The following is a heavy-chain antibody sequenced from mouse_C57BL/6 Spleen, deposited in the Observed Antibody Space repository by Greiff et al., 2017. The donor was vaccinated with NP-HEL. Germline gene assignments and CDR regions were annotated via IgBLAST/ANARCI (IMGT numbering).Heavy chain of an antibody. CDR3: ARHYYGSSYGFAY. D-gene: IGHD1-1*01. CDR2: ISGGGGNT. CDR1: GFTFSSYT. J-gene: IGHJ3*01. Sequence: DVMLVESGGGLVKPGGSLKLSCAASGFTFSSYTMSWVRQTPEKRLEWVATISGGGGNTYYPDSVKGRFTISRDNAKNTLYMQMSSLRSEDTALYYCARHYYGSSYGFAYWGQGTLVTVSA. V-gene: IGHV5-9*01.